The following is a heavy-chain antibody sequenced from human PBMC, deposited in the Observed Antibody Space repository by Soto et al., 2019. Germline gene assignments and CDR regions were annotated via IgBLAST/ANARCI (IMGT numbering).Heavy chain of an antibody. Sequence: QVQLQQWGAGLLKPSETLSLTCAVSGGSFSGYYWSWIRQPPGKGLEWIGEINHSGSTNYNPSLKSRVTISVDTSKNQFSLKLSSVTAADTAVYYCARIIQVTTVTKEDYWGQGTLVTVSS. D-gene: IGHD4-4*01. CDR3: ARIIQVTTVTKEDY. V-gene: IGHV4-34*01. J-gene: IGHJ4*02. CDR1: GGSFSGYY. CDR2: INHSGST.